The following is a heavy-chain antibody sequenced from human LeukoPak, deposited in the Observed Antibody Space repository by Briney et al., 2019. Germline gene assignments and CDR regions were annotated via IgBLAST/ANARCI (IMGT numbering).Heavy chain of an antibody. J-gene: IGHJ4*02. CDR1: NDSIRNYY. Sequence: SETLSLTCSASNDSIRNYYWSWIREPPGKALEWIGYIYHTGNTNYNPSLKSRLTMSIDTSKNQFSLNLNSVTAADTAVYYCARGNYGSGSYYVVDFDYWGQGTLVTVSS. V-gene: IGHV4-59*01. D-gene: IGHD3-10*01. CDR3: ARGNYGSGSYYVVDFDY. CDR2: IYHTGNT.